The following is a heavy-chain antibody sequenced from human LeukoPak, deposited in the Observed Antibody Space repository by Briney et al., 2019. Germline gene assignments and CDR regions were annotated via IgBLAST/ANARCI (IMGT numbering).Heavy chain of an antibody. D-gene: IGHD3-3*01. Sequence: GGSLRLSCAASGFTFSSYSMNWVRQAPGKGLEWVSYISSSSSTIYYADSVKGRFTISRGNAKNSLYLQMNSLRDEDTAVYYCARTTIFGVVINYYGMDVWGQGTTVTVSS. J-gene: IGHJ6*02. CDR3: ARTTIFGVVINYYGMDV. CDR2: ISSSSSTI. V-gene: IGHV3-48*02. CDR1: GFTFSSYS.